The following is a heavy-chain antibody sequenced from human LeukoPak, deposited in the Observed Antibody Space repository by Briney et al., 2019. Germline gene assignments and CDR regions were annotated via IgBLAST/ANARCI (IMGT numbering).Heavy chain of an antibody. CDR3: ARDEPGGAFDI. CDR1: GFTFSTYA. Sequence: GGSLRLSCAASGFTFSTYAMHWVRQAPGKGLEWVAVISYDGSNKYYADSVKGRFTISRDNSKNTLYLQMNSLRAEDTAVYYCARDEPGGAFDIWGQGTMVTVSS. J-gene: IGHJ3*02. V-gene: IGHV3-30-3*01. CDR2: ISYDGSNK.